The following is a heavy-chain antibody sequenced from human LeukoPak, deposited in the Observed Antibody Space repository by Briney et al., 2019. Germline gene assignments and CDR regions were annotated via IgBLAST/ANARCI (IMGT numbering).Heavy chain of an antibody. CDR2: TYYRSKWYN. CDR3: ARDLPVVVPAAMRRVGYFDY. V-gene: IGHV6-1*01. CDR1: GDSVSSNSAA. J-gene: IGHJ4*02. D-gene: IGHD2-2*01. Sequence: SQTLSLTCAISGDSVSSNSAAWNWIRQSPSRVLEWLGRTYYRSKWYNDYAVSVKSRITINPDTSKNQFSLQLNSVTPEDTAVYYCARDLPVVVPAAMRRVGYFDYWGQGTLVTVSS.